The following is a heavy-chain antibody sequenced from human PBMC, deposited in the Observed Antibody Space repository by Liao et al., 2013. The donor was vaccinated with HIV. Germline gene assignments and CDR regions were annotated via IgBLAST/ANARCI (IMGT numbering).Heavy chain of an antibody. D-gene: IGHD7-27*01. V-gene: IGHV4-61*02. Sequence: QVQLQESGPGLVKPSQTLSLTCTVSGGSISSGSYYWSWIRQPAGKGLEWIGRIYTSGSTNYNPSLKSRVTISVDTSKNQFSLKLSSVTAADTAVYYCARDIRGNHWGFDYWGQGTLVTVSS. CDR3: ARDIRGNHWGFDY. CDR1: GGSISSGSYY. CDR2: IYTSGST. J-gene: IGHJ4*02.